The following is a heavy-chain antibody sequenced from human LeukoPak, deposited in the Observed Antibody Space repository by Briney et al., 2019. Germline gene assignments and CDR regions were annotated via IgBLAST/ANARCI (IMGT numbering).Heavy chain of an antibody. V-gene: IGHV1-8*01. CDR3: ARSRVANGDYIFEDV. Sequence: ASVKVSCKASGYTFTSYDINWVPQATGQGLEWMGWMNPNIGTTDYAQKFQGRVTITMNTSISTTYMELSSLRSDDTAVYYCARSRVANGDYIFEDVWGQGTLVTVSS. D-gene: IGHD4-17*01. CDR2: MNPNIGTT. CDR1: GYTFTSYD. J-gene: IGHJ4*02.